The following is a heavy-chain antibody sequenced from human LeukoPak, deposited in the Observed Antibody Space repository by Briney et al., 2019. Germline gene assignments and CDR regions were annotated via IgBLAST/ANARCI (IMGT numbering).Heavy chain of an antibody. CDR1: GFTVSSNY. J-gene: IGHJ6*03. CDR3: ATSSGWYSYYYYYMDV. V-gene: IGHV3-66*01. D-gene: IGHD6-19*01. Sequence: PGGSLRLSCAASGFTVSSNYMSWVRQAPGKGLEWVSVIYSGGSTYYADSVKGRFTISRDNSKNTLYLQMNSLRAEDTAVYYCATSSGWYSYYYYYMDVWGKGTTVTISS. CDR2: IYSGGST.